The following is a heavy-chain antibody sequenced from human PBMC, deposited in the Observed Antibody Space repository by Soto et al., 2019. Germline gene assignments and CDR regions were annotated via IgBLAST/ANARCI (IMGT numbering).Heavy chain of an antibody. Sequence: GGSLRLSCAASGFTFSSYGMHWVRQAPGKGLEWVAVIWYDGSNKYYADSVKGRFTISRDNSKNTLYLQMNSLRAEDTAVYYCAKVKTLYYSSGYYQYYYYYGMDVWGQGTTVTVSS. CDR2: IWYDGSNK. V-gene: IGHV3-33*06. CDR3: AKVKTLYYSSGYYQYYYYYGMDV. CDR1: GFTFSSYG. D-gene: IGHD3-22*01. J-gene: IGHJ6*02.